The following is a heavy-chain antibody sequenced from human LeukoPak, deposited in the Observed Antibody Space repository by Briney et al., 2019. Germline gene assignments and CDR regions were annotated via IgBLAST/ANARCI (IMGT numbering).Heavy chain of an antibody. J-gene: IGHJ4*02. CDR1: GGSISSGDYY. V-gene: IGHV4-30-2*01. CDR2: IYHSGST. CDR3: ARTPVRGNRVSGGSYLFDY. Sequence: NPSGTLSLTCTVSGGSISSGDYYWSWIRQPPGKGLEWIGYIYHSGSTYYNPSLKSRVTISVDRSKNQFSLKLSSVTAADTAVYYCARTPVRGNRVSGGSYLFDYWGQGTLVTVSS. D-gene: IGHD2-15*01.